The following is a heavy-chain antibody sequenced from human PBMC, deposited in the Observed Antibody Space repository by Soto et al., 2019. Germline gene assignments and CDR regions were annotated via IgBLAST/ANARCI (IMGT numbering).Heavy chain of an antibody. D-gene: IGHD3-3*01. CDR3: AREVEAEAFRGVISFAY. V-gene: IGHV1-18*04. CDR2: ISAYSGDT. J-gene: IGHJ4*02. Sequence: QVQLVQSGGEVKKPGASVKVSCEASGYTFTTYGFSWVRQAPGQGLEWMGWISAYSGDTHWAPKFQGRITMTRDTSTSTVYLELGSLRSDDTVVYYCAREVEAEAFRGVISFAYWGQGTLVTVSS. CDR1: GYTFTTYG.